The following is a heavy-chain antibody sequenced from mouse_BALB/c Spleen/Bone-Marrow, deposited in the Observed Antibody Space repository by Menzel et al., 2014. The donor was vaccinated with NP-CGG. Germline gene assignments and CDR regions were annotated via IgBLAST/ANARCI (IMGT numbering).Heavy chain of an antibody. CDR1: GYNFISYW. CDR2: INPSTGYT. CDR3: ARNYDYDGGYYAMDY. Sequence: SGAEPAKPGASVKMSCKASGYNFISYWMHWVKQRPGQGLEWIGYINPSTGYTEYNQKFKDKATLTADKSSSKAYMQLSSLTSEDSAVYYCARNYDYDGGYYAMDYWGQGTSVTVSS. V-gene: IGHV1-7*01. D-gene: IGHD2-4*01. J-gene: IGHJ4*01.